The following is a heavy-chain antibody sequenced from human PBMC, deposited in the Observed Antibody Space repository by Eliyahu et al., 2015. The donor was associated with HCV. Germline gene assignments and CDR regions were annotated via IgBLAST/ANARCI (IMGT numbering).Heavy chain of an antibody. CDR3: AKDRRRDGYKYFDY. CDR2: ISWDGGST. CDR1: GFTFXDYA. D-gene: IGHD5-24*01. Sequence: EVQLVESGGVVVQPGGSLRLSCAXSGFTFXDYAMHWVRQAPGKGLEWVSLISWDGGSTYYADSVKGRFTISRDNSKNSLYLQMNSLRAEDTALYYCAKDRRRDGYKYFDYWGQGTLVTVSS. J-gene: IGHJ4*02. V-gene: IGHV3-43D*03.